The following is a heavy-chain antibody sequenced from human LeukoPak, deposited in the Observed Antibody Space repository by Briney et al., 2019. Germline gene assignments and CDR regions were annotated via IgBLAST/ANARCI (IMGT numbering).Heavy chain of an antibody. CDR2: IYYSGST. D-gene: IGHD3-22*01. CDR1: GGSISSYY. CDR3: ARLHYYDTSGYPYYFDY. J-gene: IGHJ4*02. Sequence: PSETLSLTCTVSGGSISSYYWSWIRQPPGKGLEWIGYIYYSGSTNYNPPLKSRVTISVDRSKNQFSLKLSSVTAADTAVFYCARLHYYDTSGYPYYFDYWGQGTLVTVSS. V-gene: IGHV4-59*08.